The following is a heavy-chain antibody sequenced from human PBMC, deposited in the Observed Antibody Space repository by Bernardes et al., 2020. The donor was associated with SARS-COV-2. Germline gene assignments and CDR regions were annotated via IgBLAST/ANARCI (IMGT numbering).Heavy chain of an antibody. Sequence: ASVKVSCKASGYTFTSYGISWVRQAPGQGLEWMGGISAYNGNTNYAQKLQGRVTMTTDTSTSTAYMELRSLRSDDTAVYYCARDGYIYGSSWFNSDPAFDYWGQGTLVTVSS. D-gene: IGHD6-13*01. CDR3: ARDGYIYGSSWFNSDPAFDY. CDR2: ISAYNGNT. J-gene: IGHJ4*02. CDR1: GYTFTSYG. V-gene: IGHV1-18*01.